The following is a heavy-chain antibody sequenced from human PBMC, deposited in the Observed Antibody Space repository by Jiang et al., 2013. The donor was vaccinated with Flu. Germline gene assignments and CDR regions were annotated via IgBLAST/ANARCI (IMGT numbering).Heavy chain of an antibody. CDR3: AHTPQWSSSFDF. J-gene: IGHJ4*02. D-gene: IGHD2-8*01. CDR1: GFSLNTRGVG. Sequence: KPTQTLTLTCTFSGFSLNTRGVGVGWIRQPPGKALEWLALIHWDDDKRYSPYLKSRLTITKDTSKNQVVLTMTNMDPVDTATYYCAHTPQWSSSFDFWGQGTLVPVSS. CDR2: IHWDDDK. V-gene: IGHV2-5*02.